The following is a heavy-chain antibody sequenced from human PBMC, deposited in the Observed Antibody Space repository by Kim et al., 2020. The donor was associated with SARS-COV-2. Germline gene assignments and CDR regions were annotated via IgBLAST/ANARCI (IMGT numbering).Heavy chain of an antibody. J-gene: IGHJ3*02. Sequence: PSLKSRVTISVDTSKNQFSLKLSSVTAADTAVYYCARDRDTVSRWKQNDIWGQGTMVTVSS. D-gene: IGHD4-17*01. CDR3: ARDRDTVSRWKQNDI. V-gene: IGHV4-59*01.